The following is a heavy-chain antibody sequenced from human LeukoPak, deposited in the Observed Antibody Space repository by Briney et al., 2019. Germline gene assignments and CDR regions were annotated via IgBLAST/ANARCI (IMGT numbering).Heavy chain of an antibody. CDR1: GFTFENYA. D-gene: IGHD3-3*02. CDR2: ITGDGRGT. Sequence: GGSLRLSCVASGFTFENYAMPWVRQAPGKGLEWVSLITGDGRGTYFADSLRGRFTISRDNSKKSLYLQMNSLRAEDTALYYCAKDLGAYAHFYLDNWGQGTLVTVSS. J-gene: IGHJ4*02. V-gene: IGHV3-43*02. CDR3: AKDLGAYAHFYLDN.